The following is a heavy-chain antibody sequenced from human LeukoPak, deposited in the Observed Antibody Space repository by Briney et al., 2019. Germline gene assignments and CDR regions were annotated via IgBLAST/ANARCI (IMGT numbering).Heavy chain of an antibody. D-gene: IGHD4-17*01. CDR2: INPNSGGT. Sequence: ASVKVSCKASGYTFTGYYMHWVRQAPGQGLEWMGWINPNSGGTNYAQKFQGRVTMTRDTSISTAYMELSRLRSDDTAVYYCARDAGTVTTFVFFDYWGQGTLVTVSS. CDR1: GYTFTGYY. J-gene: IGHJ4*02. CDR3: ARDAGTVTTFVFFDY. V-gene: IGHV1-2*02.